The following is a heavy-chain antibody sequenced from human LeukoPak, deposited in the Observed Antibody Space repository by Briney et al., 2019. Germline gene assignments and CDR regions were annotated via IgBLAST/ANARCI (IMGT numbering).Heavy chain of an antibody. CDR2: INHSGST. V-gene: IGHV4-34*01. CDR3: ARAVVYGVEMATIRWYYYYYYMDV. D-gene: IGHD5-24*01. Sequence: PSETLSLTCAVYGGSFSGYYWSWIRQPPGKGLEWIGEINHSGSTNYNPSLKSRVTISVDTSKNQFSLKLSSATAADTAVYYCARAVVYGVEMATIRWYYYYYYMDVWGKGTTVTVSS. J-gene: IGHJ6*03. CDR1: GGSFSGYY.